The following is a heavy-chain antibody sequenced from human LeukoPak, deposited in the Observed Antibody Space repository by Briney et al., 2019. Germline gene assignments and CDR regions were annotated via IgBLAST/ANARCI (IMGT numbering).Heavy chain of an antibody. J-gene: IGHJ6*02. CDR3: ARVRQNAYRYSGSYYVGLYGMDV. CDR1: GFTFSSYS. CDR2: ISSSSSYI. V-gene: IGHV3-21*01. Sequence: GGSLRLSCAASGFTFSSYSMNWVRQAPGKGLEWISSISSSSSYIYYADSVKGRFTISRDNAKNSLYLQMNSLRAEDSAVYYCARVRQNAYRYSGSYYVGLYGMDVWGQGTPVTVSS. D-gene: IGHD1-26*01.